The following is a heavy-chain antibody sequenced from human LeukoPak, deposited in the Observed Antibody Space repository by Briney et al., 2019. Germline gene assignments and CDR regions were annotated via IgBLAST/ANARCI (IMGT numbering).Heavy chain of an antibody. CDR3: ARGPSYGSY. CDR1: GYTFINYE. CDR2: MKPNNGNT. Sequence: GASVKVSCKASGYTFINYEINWVRQATGQGLEYLGWMKPNNGNTGYAQKFQGRVTMTRNTSITTAYLELNSLRSEDTAVYYCARGPSYGSYWGQGTLVTVSS. J-gene: IGHJ4*02. V-gene: IGHV1-8*02. D-gene: IGHD5-18*01.